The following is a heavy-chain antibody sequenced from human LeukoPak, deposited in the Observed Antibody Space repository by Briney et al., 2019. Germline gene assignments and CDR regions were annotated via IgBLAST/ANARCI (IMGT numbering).Heavy chain of an antibody. V-gene: IGHV3-23*01. J-gene: IGHJ4*02. CDR2: ISGSADNT. Sequence: PGGSLTLSCVASGFTFSDYAMSWVREAPGKGLEWVSAISGSADNTYYADSVKGRFAISRDNEKNTLYLQLSTLRADDTAVYYCAKRTPYTGSSQSFDYWGQGTLVSVSS. CDR3: AKRTPYTGSSQSFDY. D-gene: IGHD1-26*01. CDR1: GFTFSDYA.